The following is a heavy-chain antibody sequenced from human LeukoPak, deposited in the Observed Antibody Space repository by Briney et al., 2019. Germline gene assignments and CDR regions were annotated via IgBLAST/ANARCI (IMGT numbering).Heavy chain of an antibody. CDR2: ISAYNGNT. V-gene: IGHV1-18*01. D-gene: IGHD3-3*01. CDR3: ASVYYDFWSGYPYYFDY. J-gene: IGHJ4*02. CDR1: GYTFTSYG. Sequence: ASVTVSCKASGYTFTSYGISWVRQAPGQGLEWMGWISAYNGNTNYAQKLQGRVTMTTDTSTSTAYMELRSLRSDDTAVYYCASVYYDFWSGYPYYFDYWGQGTLVTVSS.